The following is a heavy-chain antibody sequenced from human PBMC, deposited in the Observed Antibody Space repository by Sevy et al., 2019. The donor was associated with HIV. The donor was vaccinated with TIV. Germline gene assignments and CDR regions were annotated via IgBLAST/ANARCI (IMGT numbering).Heavy chain of an antibody. CDR2: IYTSGST. CDR3: AREFGDYGSGSYYRGAEEDAFDI. J-gene: IGHJ3*02. Sequence: SETLSLTCTVSGGSISSYYWSWIRQPAGKGLEWIGRIYTSGSTNYNPSLKSRVTMSVDTSKNQFSLKLSSVTAADTAVYYCAREFGDYGSGSYYRGAEEDAFDIWGQGTMVTVSS. CDR1: GGSISSYY. D-gene: IGHD3-10*01. V-gene: IGHV4-4*07.